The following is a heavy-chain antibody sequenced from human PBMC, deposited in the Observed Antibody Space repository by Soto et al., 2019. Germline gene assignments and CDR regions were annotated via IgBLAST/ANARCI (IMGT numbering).Heavy chain of an antibody. CDR2: ISAHNGNT. D-gene: IGHD6-6*01. Sequence: QVHLVQSGAEVKKPGASVKVSCKGSGYAFTTYGITWVRQAPGQGLEWMGWISAHNGNTNYAQKLQGRVTVTRDTSTSTAYMELRSLRSDDRAVYYCARGRDGDYWGQGALVTVSS. CDR1: GYAFTTYG. CDR3: ARGRDGDY. V-gene: IGHV1-18*01. J-gene: IGHJ4*02.